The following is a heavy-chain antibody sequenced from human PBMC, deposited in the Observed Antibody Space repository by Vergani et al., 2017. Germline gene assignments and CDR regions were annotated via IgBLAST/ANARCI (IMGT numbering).Heavy chain of an antibody. J-gene: IGHJ4*02. CDR2: ISYDGSNK. V-gene: IGHV3-30*01. Sequence: QVQLVESGGGVVQPGRSLRLSCAASGFTFSSYAMHWVRQAPGKGLEWVAVISYDGSNKYYADSVKGRFTISRDNSKNTLYLQMNSLRAEDTAVYYCARDHDVLRFLEWLLTLDYWGQGTLVTVSS. CDR1: GFTFSSYA. CDR3: ARDHDVLRFLEWLLTLDY. D-gene: IGHD3-3*01.